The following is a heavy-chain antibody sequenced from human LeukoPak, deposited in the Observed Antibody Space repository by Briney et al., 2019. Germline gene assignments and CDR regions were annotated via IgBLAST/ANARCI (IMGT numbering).Heavy chain of an antibody. J-gene: IGHJ3*02. D-gene: IGHD5-24*01. V-gene: IGHV3-66*02. CDR3: VGVDTIIPDAFGI. CDR1: GFTVSRNY. Sequence: GGSLRLSCAASGFTVSRNYMSWVRQAPGKGLEWVSAITATSSSTHDADFVKGRFTISRDNSKNTLYLQMNSLRAEDTAVYYCVGVDTIIPDAFGIWGQGTMVTVSS. CDR2: TATSSST.